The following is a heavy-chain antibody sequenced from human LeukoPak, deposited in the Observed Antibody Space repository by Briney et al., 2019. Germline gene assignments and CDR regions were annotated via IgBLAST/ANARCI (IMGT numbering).Heavy chain of an antibody. CDR1: GYSFTSYW. Sequence: KTGESLKISCKGSGYSFTSYWIGWVRQMPGKGLEWMGIIYPGGSTTRYSPSFQGQVTISADKSISTAYLQWSSLKASDTAMYYCARNSLGYCSGGNCYNDYWGQGTLVTVSS. D-gene: IGHD2-15*01. J-gene: IGHJ4*02. CDR3: ARNSLGYCSGGNCYNDY. CDR2: IYPGGSTT. V-gene: IGHV5-51*01.